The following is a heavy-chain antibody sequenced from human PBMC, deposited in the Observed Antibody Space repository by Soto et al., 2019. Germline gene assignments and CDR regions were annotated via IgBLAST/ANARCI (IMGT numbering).Heavy chain of an antibody. CDR2: INPSGGST. J-gene: IGHJ6*02. CDR3: ARDPSGTYYDFWSAYATGGMDV. Sequence: ASVKVSCKASGYTFTSYYMHWVRQAPGQGLEWMGIINPSGGSTSYAQKFQGRVTMTRDTSTSTVYMELSSLRSEDTAVYYCARDPSGTYYDFWSAYATGGMDVWGQGTTVTVSS. V-gene: IGHV1-46*01. CDR1: GYTFTSYY. D-gene: IGHD3-3*01.